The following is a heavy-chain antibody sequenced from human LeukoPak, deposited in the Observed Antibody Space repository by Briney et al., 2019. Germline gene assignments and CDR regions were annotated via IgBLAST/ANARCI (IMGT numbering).Heavy chain of an antibody. CDR3: ARGRSITLLRGVAMSDGFDI. Sequence: PGGSLRLSCTASGFTFSNYGMNWVRQAPGKGLEWVSFTDTSGNYIYYGDSVKGRFTISRDNAKNLVFLQMNSLRAEDTAVYYCARGRSITLLRGVAMSDGFDIWGQGAMVAVSS. CDR1: GFTFSNYG. CDR2: TDTSGNYI. V-gene: IGHV3-21*01. D-gene: IGHD3-10*01. J-gene: IGHJ3*02.